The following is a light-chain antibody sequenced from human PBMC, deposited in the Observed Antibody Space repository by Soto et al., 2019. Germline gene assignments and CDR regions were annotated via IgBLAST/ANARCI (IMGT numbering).Light chain of an antibody. V-gene: IGKV3-15*01. J-gene: IGKJ2*01. CDR3: QQYHKWPHT. CDR2: YAS. Sequence: EMVMTQSPATLSVSPGERATLSCRASQNLSRNLAWYQQQPGQAPRLLIFYASTRATGIPARFSGSGSGTDFTLTISSLQSEDFAVYYCQQYHKWPHTFGQGTKLEIK. CDR1: QNLSRN.